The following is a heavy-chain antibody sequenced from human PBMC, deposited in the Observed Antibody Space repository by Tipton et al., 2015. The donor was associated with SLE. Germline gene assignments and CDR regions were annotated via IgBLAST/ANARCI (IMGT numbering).Heavy chain of an antibody. CDR3: ARHITISGVVFMGAFDN. J-gene: IGHJ3*02. V-gene: IGHV3-33*01. CDR2: IWYDGSNK. CDR1: GFTFSSYG. D-gene: IGHD3-3*01. Sequence: SGFTFSSYGMHWVRQAPGKGLEWVAVIWYDGSNKYYADSVKGRFTISRDNSKNTLDLQMNSLRAEDTAVYYCARHITISGVVFMGAFDNWGQGTMVTVSS.